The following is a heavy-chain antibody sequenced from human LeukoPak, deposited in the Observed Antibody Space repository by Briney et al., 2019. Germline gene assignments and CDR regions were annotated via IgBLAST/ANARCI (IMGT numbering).Heavy chain of an antibody. J-gene: IGHJ4*02. Sequence: ASVKVSCDASGYTFTTYYMHRRAQAPGQGLEWMGIINPSGGSTSYAQKFQGRVTMTRDTSTNTFYMELSRLTSEDTAVYYCARDDGPQSYNWNYGGPDDWGQGTLVTVSS. CDR3: ARDDGPQSYNWNYGGPDD. CDR2: INPSGGST. D-gene: IGHD1-7*01. CDR1: GYTFTTYY. V-gene: IGHV1-46*01.